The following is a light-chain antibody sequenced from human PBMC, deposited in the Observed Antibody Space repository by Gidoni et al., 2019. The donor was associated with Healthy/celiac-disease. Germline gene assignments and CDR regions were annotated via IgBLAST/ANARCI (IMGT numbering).Light chain of an antibody. CDR3: QQSYSTPPT. V-gene: IGKV1-39*01. CDR2: AAS. Sequence: DIQMTQSPSSLSASVGDRVTITCRDSQSISSYLNWYQQKPGKAPKLLIYAASSLQSGVPSRFSGSGSGTDFTLTISSLQPEDFATYYCQQSYSTPPTFGQGTKLEIK. CDR1: QSISSY. J-gene: IGKJ2*01.